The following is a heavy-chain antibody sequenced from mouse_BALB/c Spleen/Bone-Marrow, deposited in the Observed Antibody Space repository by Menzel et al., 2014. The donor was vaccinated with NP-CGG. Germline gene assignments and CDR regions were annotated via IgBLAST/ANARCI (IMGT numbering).Heavy chain of an antibody. CDR3: ARDGYYEGVFAY. V-gene: IGHV1-18*01. D-gene: IGHD2-3*01. CDR2: INPYNGGT. J-gene: IGHJ3*01. Sequence: EVQLQQSGPELVKPGASMKISCKASGYLLTGYTMNWVKQNHGKHLGWIGLINPYNGGTNYTQKFKGKATLTVDKSSSTAYMELLSLTSEDSAVHYCARDGYYEGVFAYWGQGTLVTVSA. CDR1: GYLLTGYT.